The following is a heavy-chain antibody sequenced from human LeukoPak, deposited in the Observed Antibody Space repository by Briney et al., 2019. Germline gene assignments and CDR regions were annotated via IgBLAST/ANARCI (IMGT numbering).Heavy chain of an antibody. CDR1: GFTFSTYA. J-gene: IGHJ4*02. CDR3: AKESNPHYYDFWSGYQVDY. CDR2: ISSSSSYI. Sequence: GGSLRLSCAASGFTFSTYAINWVRQAPGKGLEWVSSISSSSSYIYYADSVKGRFTISRDNAKNSLYLQMNSLRAEDTAVYYCAKESNPHYYDFWSGYQVDYWGQGTLVTVSS. D-gene: IGHD3-3*01. V-gene: IGHV3-21*04.